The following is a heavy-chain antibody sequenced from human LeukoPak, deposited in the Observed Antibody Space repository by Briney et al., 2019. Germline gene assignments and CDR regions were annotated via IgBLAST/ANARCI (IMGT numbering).Heavy chain of an antibody. CDR3: VKGGGIAAAGSIPFDY. V-gene: IGHV3-64D*06. D-gene: IGHD6-13*01. J-gene: IGHJ4*02. CDR1: GFTFSSYA. CDR2: ISSNGGST. Sequence: GGSLRLSCSASGFTFSSYAMHWVRQAPGKGLEYVSAISSNGGSTYYADSVKGRFTISRDNSKNTLYLQMSSLRAEDTAVCYCVKGGGIAAAGSIPFDYWGQGTLVTVSS.